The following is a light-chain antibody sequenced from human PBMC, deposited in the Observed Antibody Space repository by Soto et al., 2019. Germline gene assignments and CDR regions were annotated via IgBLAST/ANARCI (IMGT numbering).Light chain of an antibody. CDR3: QQYNSYPWT. CDR2: KAS. CDR1: QSISNW. J-gene: IGKJ1*01. Sequence: DIQMTQSPSTLSASVDDRVTITCRASQSISNWLAWYQQKPGKVPNLLIYKASNLESGVPSRFSGSGSGTEFTLTISSLQLDDFATYYCQQYNSYPWTFGQGTKLEIK. V-gene: IGKV1-5*03.